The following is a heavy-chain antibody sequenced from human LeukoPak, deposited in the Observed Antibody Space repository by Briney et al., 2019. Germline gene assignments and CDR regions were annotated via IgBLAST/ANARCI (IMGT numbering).Heavy chain of an antibody. J-gene: IGHJ4*02. V-gene: IGHV4-39*01. Sequence: PSETLSLTCTVSGGSIITRSYNWGWIRQPPGKGLEWMRSIYYSGSTNYNPSLKSRVTIYVDTSKNQFSLRLTSVTAADTAVHYCVRRSVAVENYFDYWGQGSLVTVSS. CDR1: GGSIITRSYN. CDR3: VRRSVAVENYFDY. D-gene: IGHD6-19*01. CDR2: IYYSGST.